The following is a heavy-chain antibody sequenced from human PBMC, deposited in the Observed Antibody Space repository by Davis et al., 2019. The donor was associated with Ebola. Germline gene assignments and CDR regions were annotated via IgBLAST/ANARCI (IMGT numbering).Heavy chain of an antibody. V-gene: IGHV3-15*01. J-gene: IGHJ4*02. CDR2: IKNKADGGTT. Sequence: PGGSLRLSCAASGFSFTNAWMAWVRQAPGKGLEWVGRIKNKADGGTTDYAAPVKGRFTISRDDSKNTLYLQMDSLKTEDTAVYYCTRDWVDYWGQGTLVTVSS. CDR1: GFSFTNAW. CDR3: TRDWVDY. D-gene: IGHD3/OR15-3a*01.